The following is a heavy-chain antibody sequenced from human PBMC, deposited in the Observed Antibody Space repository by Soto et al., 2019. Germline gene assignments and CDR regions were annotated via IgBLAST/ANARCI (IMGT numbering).Heavy chain of an antibody. D-gene: IGHD6-25*01. V-gene: IGHV3-11*06. CDR3: GGGGGSTGYITNFYFDY. J-gene: IGHJ4*02. CDR1: GFTFSDYY. CDR2: ISSSSSYT. Sequence: PGGSLRLSCAASGFTFSDYYMSWIRQAPGKGLEWVSYISSSSSYTNYADSVKGRFTISRDNAKNSLYLQMNSLRAEDTAVYYWGGGGGSTGYITNFYFDYGGQGPRVTVP.